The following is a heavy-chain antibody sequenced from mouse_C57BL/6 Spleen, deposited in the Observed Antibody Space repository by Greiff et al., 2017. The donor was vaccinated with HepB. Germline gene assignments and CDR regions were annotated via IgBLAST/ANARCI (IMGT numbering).Heavy chain of an antibody. J-gene: IGHJ2*01. V-gene: IGHV1-69*01. CDR2: IDPSDSYT. CDR1: GYTFTSYW. CDR3: ARDYGSSYFDY. Sequence: VQLQQSGAELVMPGASVKLSCKASGYTFTSYWMHWVKQRPGQGLEWIGEIDPSDSYTNYNQKFKGKSTLTVDKSSSTAYIQLSSLTSEDSAVYYCARDYGSSYFDYWGQGTTLTVSS. D-gene: IGHD1-1*01.